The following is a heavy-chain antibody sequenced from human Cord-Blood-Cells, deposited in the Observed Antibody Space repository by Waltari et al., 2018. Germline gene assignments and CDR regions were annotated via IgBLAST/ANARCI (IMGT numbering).Heavy chain of an antibody. Sequence: QVQLVESGGGVVQPGRSLRRPCAASGFTFSSYGMHWVRQAPGKGLEWVAVIWYDGSNKYYADSVKGRFTISRDNSKNTLYLQMNSLRAEDTAVYYCARSGGGSYGGAFDIWGQGTMVTVSS. D-gene: IGHD1-26*01. J-gene: IGHJ3*02. CDR3: ARSGGGSYGGAFDI. V-gene: IGHV3-33*01. CDR1: GFTFSSYG. CDR2: IWYDGSNK.